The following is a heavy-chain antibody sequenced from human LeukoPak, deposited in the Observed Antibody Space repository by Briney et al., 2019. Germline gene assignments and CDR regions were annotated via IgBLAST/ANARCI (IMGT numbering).Heavy chain of an antibody. D-gene: IGHD1-1*01. CDR1: GFTFSDYF. CDR2: ISSSGSTI. V-gene: IGHV3-11*04. Sequence: GGSLRLSCAASGFTFSDYFMSWIRQAPGKGLEWVSYISSSGSTIYYADSVKGRFTISRDNAKNSLYPQMNSLRAEDMAVYFCVRDLMGSGSTTAYLHHWGQGTLVTVSS. CDR3: VRDLMGSGSTTAYLHH. J-gene: IGHJ1*01.